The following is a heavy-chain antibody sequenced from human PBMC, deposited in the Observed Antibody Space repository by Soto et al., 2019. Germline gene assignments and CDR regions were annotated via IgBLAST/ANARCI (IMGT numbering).Heavy chain of an antibody. J-gene: IGHJ4*02. V-gene: IGHV3-74*01. CDR1: GFSFSNYW. CDR2: INSDGSNT. Sequence: PGGSLRLSCAASGFSFSNYWMHWARQTPGKGLVWVSRINSDGSNTGHAVSVKGRFTISRDNAKNTVFLQMNSLRAEDTAVYYCARDRRWLQLPLFDYWGQGTLVTAPQ. CDR3: ARDRRWLQLPLFDY. D-gene: IGHD5-12*01.